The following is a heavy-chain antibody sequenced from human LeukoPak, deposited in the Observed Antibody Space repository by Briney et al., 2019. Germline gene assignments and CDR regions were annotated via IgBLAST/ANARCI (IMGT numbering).Heavy chain of an antibody. V-gene: IGHV1-69*04. D-gene: IGHD3-22*01. Sequence: GASVKVSCKASGGTFSSYAISWVRQAPGQGLEWMGRIIPILGIANYAQKLQGRVTMTTDTSTSTAYMELRSLRSDDTAVYYCARGITYYYDSSGYYYGDAFDIWGQGTMVTVSS. CDR3: ARGITYYYDSSGYYYGDAFDI. CDR1: GGTFSSYA. CDR2: IIPILGIA. J-gene: IGHJ3*02.